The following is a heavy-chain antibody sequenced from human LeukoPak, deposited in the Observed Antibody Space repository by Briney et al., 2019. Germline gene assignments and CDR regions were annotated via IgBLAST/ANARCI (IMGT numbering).Heavy chain of an antibody. CDR1: GFTFSSYA. CDR2: ISDSGGST. V-gene: IGHV3-23*01. CDR3: AKRYYYDSSGYYPLDY. D-gene: IGHD3-22*01. Sequence: PGGSLRLSCAASGFTFSSYAMTWVRQAPGKGLDWVSVISDSGGSTYYADSVKGRFTISRDNSKNMLYLQMNSLRADDTAVYYCAKRYYYDSSGYYPLDYWGQGTLVTVSS. J-gene: IGHJ4*02.